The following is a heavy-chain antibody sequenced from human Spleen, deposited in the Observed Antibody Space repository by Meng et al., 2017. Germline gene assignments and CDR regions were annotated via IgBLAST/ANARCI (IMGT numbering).Heavy chain of an antibody. Sequence: GESLKISCAASGFTFSSYWMSWVRQAPGKGLEWVSHIYRGGSTYYTDSVKGRFTISRDKSENTLYLQMNSLRPEDTALYYCARVIAAAYFDYWGQGTLVTVSS. CDR2: IYRGGST. CDR3: ARVIAAAYFDY. D-gene: IGHD6-13*01. V-gene: IGHV3-66*02. J-gene: IGHJ4*02. CDR1: GFTFSSYW.